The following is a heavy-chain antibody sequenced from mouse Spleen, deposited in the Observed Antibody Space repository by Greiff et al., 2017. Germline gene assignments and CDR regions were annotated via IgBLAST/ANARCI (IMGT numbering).Heavy chain of an antibody. CDR1: GFTFSSYG. Sequence: EVMLVESGGGLVKPGGSLKLSCAASGFTFSSYGMSWVRQTPEKRLEWVATISGGGSYTYYPDSVKGRFTISRDNAKNNLYLQMSSLRSEDTALYYCARQGMISYAMDYWGQGTSVTVSS. V-gene: IGHV5-9-2*01. D-gene: IGHD2-4*01. CDR3: ARQGMISYAMDY. J-gene: IGHJ4*01. CDR2: ISGGGSYT.